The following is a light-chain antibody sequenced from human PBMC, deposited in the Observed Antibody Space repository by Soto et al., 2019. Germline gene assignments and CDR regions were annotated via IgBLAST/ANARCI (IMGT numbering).Light chain of an antibody. CDR2: DAS. Sequence: DIQMTQSPSSLSASVGDRVTITCQASQDISNYLNWYQQKPGKAPKLLIYDASNLETGVPSRFSGSGSGTDFTFTISSLQPEDIAVYYCQQYGSSSWTFGQGTTGDIK. J-gene: IGKJ1*01. CDR1: QDISNY. CDR3: QQYGSSSWT. V-gene: IGKV1-33*01.